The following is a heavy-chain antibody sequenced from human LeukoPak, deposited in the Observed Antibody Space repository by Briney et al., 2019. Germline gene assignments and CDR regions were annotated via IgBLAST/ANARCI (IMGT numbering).Heavy chain of an antibody. D-gene: IGHD2-2*01. Sequence: GGSLRLSCAVSGFTLSSYWMHWVRQAPGKGLVWVSRIDSDGTTIDYADSVKGRFTISRDNANNTLYLQMNSLRAEDAGVYYCARGLTLLGYCSGTSCLMSYWGQGTLVTVFS. V-gene: IGHV3-74*01. J-gene: IGHJ4*02. CDR3: ARGLTLLGYCSGTSCLMSY. CDR2: IDSDGTTI. CDR1: GFTLSSYW.